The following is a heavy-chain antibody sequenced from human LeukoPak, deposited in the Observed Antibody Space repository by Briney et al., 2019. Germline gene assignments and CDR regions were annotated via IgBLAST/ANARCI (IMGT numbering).Heavy chain of an antibody. Sequence: GGSLRLSCAASGFTFSSYGMYWVRQAPGKGLEWVAFIRHDGSNKYYADSVKGRFTISRDNSKNTLYLQMNSLRAEDTAVYYCAKSFGPVIAAAGTGADWGQGTLVTVSS. V-gene: IGHV3-30*02. J-gene: IGHJ4*02. CDR2: IRHDGSNK. CDR1: GFTFSSYG. D-gene: IGHD6-13*01. CDR3: AKSFGPVIAAAGTGAD.